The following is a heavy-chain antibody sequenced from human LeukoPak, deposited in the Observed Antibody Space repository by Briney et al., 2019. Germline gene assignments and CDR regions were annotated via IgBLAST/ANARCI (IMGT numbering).Heavy chain of an antibody. CDR3: AKDLRGYSNGPTYASDY. V-gene: IGHV3-30*02. Sequence: PGGSLRLSCAASGFTFSSYVMHWVRQAPGKGLEWVAFIRYDGSNKYYADSVKGRFTISRDNSKNTLYLQMNSLRAEDTAVYYCAKDLRGYSNGPTYASDYWGQGTLVAVSS. D-gene: IGHD5-18*01. CDR1: GFTFSSYV. CDR2: IRYDGSNK. J-gene: IGHJ4*02.